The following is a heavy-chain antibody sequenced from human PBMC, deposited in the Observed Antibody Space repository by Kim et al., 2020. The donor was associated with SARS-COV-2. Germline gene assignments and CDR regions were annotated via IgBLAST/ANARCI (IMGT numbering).Heavy chain of an antibody. V-gene: IGHV4-34*01. CDR1: GGSFSGYY. CDR2: INHSGST. D-gene: IGHD3-22*01. CDR3: ARLNYYDSSGRRLDY. Sequence: SETLSLTCAVYGGSFSGYYWSWIRQPPGKGLEWIGEINHSGSTNYNPSLKSRVTISVDTSKNQFSLKLSSVTAADTAVYYCARLNYYDSSGRRLDYWGQGTLVTVSS. J-gene: IGHJ4*02.